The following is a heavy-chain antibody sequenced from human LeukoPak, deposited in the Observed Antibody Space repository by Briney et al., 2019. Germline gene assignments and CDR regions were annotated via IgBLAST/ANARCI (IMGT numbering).Heavy chain of an antibody. CDR1: GITLSNYG. CDR3: AKRGVVIRVILVGFHKEAYYFDS. Sequence: GGSLRLSCAVSGITLSNYGMSWVRQAPGKGLESVAGIRGSGGSTNYADSVKGRFTISRDNPKNTLYLQMNSLRAEDTAVYFCAKRGVVIRVILVGFHKEAYYFDSWGQGALLTVSS. CDR2: IRGSGGST. J-gene: IGHJ4*02. V-gene: IGHV3-23*01. D-gene: IGHD3-22*01.